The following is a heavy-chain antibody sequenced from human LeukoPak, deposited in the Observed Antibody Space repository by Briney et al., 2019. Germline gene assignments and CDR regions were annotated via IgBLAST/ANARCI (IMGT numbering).Heavy chain of an antibody. J-gene: IGHJ4*02. CDR3: AKDLAYCGGDCYPAGFDY. D-gene: IGHD2-21*02. CDR2: IRGSGGST. CDR1: GFTFSSYA. V-gene: IGHV3-23*01. Sequence: GGSLRLSCAASGFTFSSYAMSWVRQAPGKGLEWVSAIRGSGGSTYYADSVKGRFTISRDNSKNTLYLQMNSLRAEDTAVYYCAKDLAYCGGDCYPAGFDYWGQGTLVTVSS.